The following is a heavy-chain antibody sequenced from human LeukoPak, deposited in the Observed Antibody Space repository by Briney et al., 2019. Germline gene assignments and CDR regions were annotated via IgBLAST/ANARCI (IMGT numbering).Heavy chain of an antibody. Sequence: ASVKVSCKVSGYTLTELSMHWVRQAPGKGLEWMGGFDPEDGETIYAQKFQGRVTMTEDTSTDTAYMELSSLRSEDTAVYHCATHYDILTGYRYWGQGTLVTVSS. CDR1: GYTLTELS. V-gene: IGHV1-24*01. J-gene: IGHJ4*02. CDR2: FDPEDGET. D-gene: IGHD3-9*01. CDR3: ATHYDILTGYRY.